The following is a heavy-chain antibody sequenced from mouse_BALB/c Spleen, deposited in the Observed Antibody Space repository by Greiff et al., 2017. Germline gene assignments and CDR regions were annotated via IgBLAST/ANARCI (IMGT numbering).Heavy chain of an antibody. CDR1: GFNIKDTY. V-gene: IGHV14-3*02. D-gene: IGHD2-3*01. J-gene: IGHJ4*01. Sequence: VHVKQSGAELVKPGASVKLSCTASGFNIKDTYMHWVKQRPEQGLEWIGRIDPANGNTKYDPKFQGKATITADTSSNTAYLQLSSLTSEDTAVYYCAIDGYPYAMDYWGQGTSVTVSS. CDR3: AIDGYPYAMDY. CDR2: IDPANGNT.